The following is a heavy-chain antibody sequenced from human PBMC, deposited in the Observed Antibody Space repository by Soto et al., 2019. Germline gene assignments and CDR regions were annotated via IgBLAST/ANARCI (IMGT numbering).Heavy chain of an antibody. CDR1: GGTFSSYA. Sequence: GASVKVSCKASGGTFSSYAISWVRQAPGQGLEWMGGIIPIFGTANYAQKFQGRVTITADESTSTAYMELRSLRSDDTAVYYCARDISYYHDDRGYSNFDYWGQGTLVTVSS. J-gene: IGHJ4*02. D-gene: IGHD3-22*01. V-gene: IGHV1-69*13. CDR3: ARDISYYHDDRGYSNFDY. CDR2: IIPIFGTA.